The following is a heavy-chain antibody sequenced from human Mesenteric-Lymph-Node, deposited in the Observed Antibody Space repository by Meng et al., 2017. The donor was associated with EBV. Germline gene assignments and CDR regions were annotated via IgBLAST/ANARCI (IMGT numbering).Heavy chain of an antibody. CDR3: VREGVAGYHYFDD. Sequence: QVQLQQSGPGLVKPSXTLSLTCVIFGDSVSRDSAAWIWIRQSPSRGLEWLGRTYYRSKWFTDYAVSVKSRITINPDTSKNQVSLLLKSMTPEDTAMYYCVREGVAGYHYFDDWGQGTLVTVSS. V-gene: IGHV6-1*01. J-gene: IGHJ4*02. CDR2: TYYRSKWFT. CDR1: GDSVSRDSAA. D-gene: IGHD6-19*01.